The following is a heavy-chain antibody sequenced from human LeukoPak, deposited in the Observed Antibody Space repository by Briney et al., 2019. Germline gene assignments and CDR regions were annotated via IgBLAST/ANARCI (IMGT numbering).Heavy chain of an antibody. CDR1: GGSIINYY. J-gene: IGHJ4*02. Sequence: SETLSLTCTVSGGSIINYYWSWIRQPPGKGPEWIGYIYYSGSTNYNPSLKSRVTMSVDTSKNQFSLKLSSVTAADTAVYYCARVVVGLIDYWGQGTLVTVSS. CDR3: ARVVVGLIDY. V-gene: IGHV4-59*01. D-gene: IGHD2-15*01. CDR2: IYYSGST.